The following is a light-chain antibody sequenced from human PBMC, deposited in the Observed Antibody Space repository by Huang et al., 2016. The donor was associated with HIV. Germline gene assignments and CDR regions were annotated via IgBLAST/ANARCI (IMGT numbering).Light chain of an antibody. V-gene: IGKV1-NL1*01. CDR2: AAS. CDR3: QQYFTTPLA. Sequence: IQMTQSPSSLSASVGDRVTITCRASQAISNSLVWYQQKPGKAPKLLLFAASRLDSGVPSRFRGSGSGTDDTLTISSLQPDDFATYYCQQYFTTPLAFGGGTRVEIK. J-gene: IGKJ4*01. CDR1: QAISNS.